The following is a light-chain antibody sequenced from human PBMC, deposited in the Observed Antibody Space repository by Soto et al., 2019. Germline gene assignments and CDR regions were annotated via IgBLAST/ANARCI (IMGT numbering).Light chain of an antibody. CDR3: DSWDNSLSVVL. J-gene: IGLJ2*01. CDR2: DNH. V-gene: IGLV1-51*01. CDR1: SSNIGSNY. Sequence: QSVLTQPPSVSAAPGQRVTISCSGSSSNIGSNYVSWYQQLPGTAPKLLIYDNHKRPSGIPDRFSGSTSGTSATLAIAGLQTGDEADYYCDSWDNSLSVVLFGGGTKVTVL.